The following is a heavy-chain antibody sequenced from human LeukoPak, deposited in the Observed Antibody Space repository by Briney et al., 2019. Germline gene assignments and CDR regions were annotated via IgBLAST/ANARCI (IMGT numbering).Heavy chain of an antibody. CDR2: IYPGDSDT. J-gene: IGHJ4*02. V-gene: IGHV5-51*01. CDR3: ARAGDSSGYYHHY. Sequence: GESLKISCKGSGYSFTSYWIGRVRQMPGKGLEWMGIIYPGDSDTRYSPSFQGQVTISADKSISTAYLQWSSLKASDTAMYYCARAGDSSGYYHHYWGQGTLVTVSS. D-gene: IGHD3-22*01. CDR1: GYSFTSYW.